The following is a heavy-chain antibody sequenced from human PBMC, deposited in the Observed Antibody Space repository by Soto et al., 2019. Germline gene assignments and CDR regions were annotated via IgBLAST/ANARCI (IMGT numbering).Heavy chain of an antibody. V-gene: IGHV4-39*01. CDR2: IYYSGST. D-gene: IGHD2-8*01. CDR1: GGSISSSSYY. J-gene: IGHJ4*02. CDR3: ASTPYCTNGVCYTDDY. Sequence: QLQLQESGPGLVKPSETLSLTCTVSGGSISSSSYYWGWIRQPPGKGLEWIGSIYYSGSTYYNPSLKSRVTISVDTSKNQFSLKLSSVTAADTAVYYCASTPYCTNGVCYTDDYWGQGTLVTVSS.